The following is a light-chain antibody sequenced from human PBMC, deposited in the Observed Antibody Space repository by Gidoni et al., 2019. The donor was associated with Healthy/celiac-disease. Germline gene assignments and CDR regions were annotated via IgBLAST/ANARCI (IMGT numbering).Light chain of an antibody. J-gene: IGKJ2*01. V-gene: IGKV1-39*01. Sequence: DIQRTQPPSSLSASVGDRVTITCRASQSISSYLNWYQQKPGKAPKLLIYAASSLQSGVTSRFSGSGSGPDFTLTLSSLQPADFATYYCQQSYSTPHTFGQGTKLEIK. CDR2: AAS. CDR3: QQSYSTPHT. CDR1: QSISSY.